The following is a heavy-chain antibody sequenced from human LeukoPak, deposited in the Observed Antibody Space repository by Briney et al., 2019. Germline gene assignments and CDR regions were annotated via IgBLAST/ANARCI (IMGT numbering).Heavy chain of an antibody. Sequence: SVKVSCKASGYTFTGYYMHWVRQAPGQGLEWMGGIIPIFGTANYAQKFQGRVTITADESTSTAYMELSSLRSEDTAVYYCARDGINAFDIWGQGTMVTVSS. D-gene: IGHD1-26*01. V-gene: IGHV1-69*13. CDR2: IIPIFGTA. CDR3: ARDGINAFDI. CDR1: GYTFTGYY. J-gene: IGHJ3*02.